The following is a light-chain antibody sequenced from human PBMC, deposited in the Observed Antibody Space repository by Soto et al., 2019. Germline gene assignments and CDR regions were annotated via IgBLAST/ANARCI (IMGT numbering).Light chain of an antibody. CDR2: GAS. Sequence: EIVLTQSPGTLSLSPGERATLSCRASQSVSSSYLAWYQQKPGQAPRLLIYGASSRATGIPDRFSGSGSGTEHTLSISKLAPEDFTLYYCQPYRCSLMYTFGQGTKLEIQ. V-gene: IGKV3-20*01. J-gene: IGKJ2*01. CDR3: QPYRCSLMYT. CDR1: QSVSSSY.